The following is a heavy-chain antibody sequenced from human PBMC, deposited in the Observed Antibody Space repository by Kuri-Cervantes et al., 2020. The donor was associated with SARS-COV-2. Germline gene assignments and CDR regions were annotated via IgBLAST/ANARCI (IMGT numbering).Heavy chain of an antibody. J-gene: IGHJ5*02. D-gene: IGHD3-10*01. V-gene: IGHV3-13*01. CDR2: IGTAGDT. CDR3: SKDRMVQGVIRGTAFDP. Sequence: GESLKIFCAASGFTFSSYEMHWVRQATGKGLEWVSAIGTAGDTYYPGSVKGRFAISRENAKNSLYLQMNSLRAGDTALYYCSKDRMVQGVIRGTAFDPWGQGTLVTVSS. CDR1: GFTFSSYE.